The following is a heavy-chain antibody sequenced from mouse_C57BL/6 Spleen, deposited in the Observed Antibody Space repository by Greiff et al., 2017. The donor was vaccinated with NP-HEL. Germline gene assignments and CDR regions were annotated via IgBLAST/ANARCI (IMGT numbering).Heavy chain of an antibody. Sequence: DVKLVESGGGLVKPGGSLKLSCAASGFTFSDYGMHWVRQAPEKGLEWVAYISSGSSTIYYADTVKGRFTISRDNAKNTLFLQMTSLRSEDTAMYYCARSGYGDWYFDVWGTGTTVTVSS. J-gene: IGHJ1*03. CDR1: GFTFSDYG. V-gene: IGHV5-17*01. D-gene: IGHD2-2*01. CDR2: ISSGSSTI. CDR3: ARSGYGDWYFDV.